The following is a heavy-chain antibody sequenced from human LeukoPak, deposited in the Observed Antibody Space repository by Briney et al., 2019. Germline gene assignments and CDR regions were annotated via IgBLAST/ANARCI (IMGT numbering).Heavy chain of an antibody. CDR3: ARERRSGSCSSTSCYWDYYYGMDV. J-gene: IGHJ6*02. Sequence: SETLSLTCTVSGGSISSYYWSWIRQPPGKGLEWIGYIYYSGSTNYNPSLKSRVTISVDTSKNQFSLKLSSVTAADTAVYYCARERRSGSCSSTSCYWDYYYGMDVWGQGTTVTVSS. D-gene: IGHD2-2*01. CDR2: IYYSGST. V-gene: IGHV4-59*01. CDR1: GGSISSYY.